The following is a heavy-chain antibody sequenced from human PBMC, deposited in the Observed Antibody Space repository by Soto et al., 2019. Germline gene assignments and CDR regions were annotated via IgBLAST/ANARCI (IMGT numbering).Heavy chain of an antibody. CDR2: IRSKTYGGTT. V-gene: IGHV3-49*03. J-gene: IGHJ4*02. D-gene: IGHD3-22*01. Sequence: GGSLRLSCTASGFTFGDYAMSWFRQAPGKGLEWVGFIRSKTYGGTTEYAASVKGRFTISRDDSKSIAYLQMNSLKTEDTAVYYCAREANYYDSSGYYLLTYFDYWGQGTLVT. CDR3: AREANYYDSSGYYLLTYFDY. CDR1: GFTFGDYA.